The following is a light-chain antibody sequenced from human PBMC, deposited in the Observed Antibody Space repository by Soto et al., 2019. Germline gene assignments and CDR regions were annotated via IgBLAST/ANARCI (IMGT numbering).Light chain of an antibody. CDR1: SSDVGGSIY. CDR2: DV. CDR3: NSYTSRGTVV. V-gene: IGLV2-14*01. Sequence: QSALTQPASVSGWPGQSITIYCTGTSSDVGGSIYVSWYQLSPGKSPKLLIYDVDRPSGVSNRFSGSKSGNTASLTISGLQAEDEADYYCNSYTSRGTVVFGGGTKLTVL. J-gene: IGLJ3*02.